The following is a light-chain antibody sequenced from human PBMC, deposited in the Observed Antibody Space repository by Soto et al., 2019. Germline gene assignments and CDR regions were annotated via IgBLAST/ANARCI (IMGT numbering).Light chain of an antibody. J-gene: IGLJ1*01. Sequence: QSVLTQPASVSGSPGQSIAISCTGTSSDVGGYDYVSWYQQLPGKAPKLMIYDVNNRPSGVSNRFSGSKSGNTASLTISGLQAEADGYYSCSSYIKSSTHVFGTGTKVTDL. CDR3: SSYIKSSTHV. CDR2: DVN. V-gene: IGLV2-14*03. CDR1: SSDVGGYDY.